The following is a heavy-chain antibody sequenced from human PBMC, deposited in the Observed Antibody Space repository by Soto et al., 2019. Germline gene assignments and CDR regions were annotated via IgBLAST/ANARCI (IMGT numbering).Heavy chain of an antibody. D-gene: IGHD3-9*01. Sequence: EVQLLESGGGLVQPGGSLRLSCAASGFTFSSYAMSWVRQAPGKGLEWVSAISGSGGSTYYADSVKGRFTISRDNSKNTLYLQMNSLRAEDTAVYYCAKAAYYDILTGQYYYYGMDVWGQGTTVTVSS. CDR1: GFTFSSYA. V-gene: IGHV3-23*01. J-gene: IGHJ6*02. CDR3: AKAAYYDILTGQYYYYGMDV. CDR2: ISGSGGST.